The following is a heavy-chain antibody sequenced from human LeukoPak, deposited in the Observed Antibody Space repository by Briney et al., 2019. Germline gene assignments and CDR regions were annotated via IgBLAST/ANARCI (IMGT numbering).Heavy chain of an antibody. CDR1: GFTFSSYA. CDR2: ISYDGSNK. Sequence: PGGSLRLSCAASGFTFSSYAMHWVRQAPGKGLEWVAVISYDGSNKYYADSVKGRFTTSRDNSKNTLYLQMNSLRAEDTAFYYCAKDLAGDNFYYGMDVWGQGTTVTVSS. CDR3: AKDLAGDNFYYGMDV. V-gene: IGHV3-30-3*01. J-gene: IGHJ6*02. D-gene: IGHD7-27*01.